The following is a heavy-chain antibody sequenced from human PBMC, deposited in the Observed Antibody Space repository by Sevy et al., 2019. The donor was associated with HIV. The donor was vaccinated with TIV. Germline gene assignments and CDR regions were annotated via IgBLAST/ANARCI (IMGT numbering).Heavy chain of an antibody. CDR3: VKDQGWDLLGYFDY. Sequence: GGSLRLSCAASGFPFSSYAMSWVRQAPGKGLEWVSVINGGGGGTYYAASVKGRFTISRDKSKNTLFLQMISLRAEDTAVYYCVKDQGWDLLGYFDYWGQGTLVTVSS. V-gene: IGHV3-23*01. CDR1: GFPFSSYA. J-gene: IGHJ4*02. D-gene: IGHD1-26*01. CDR2: INGGGGGT.